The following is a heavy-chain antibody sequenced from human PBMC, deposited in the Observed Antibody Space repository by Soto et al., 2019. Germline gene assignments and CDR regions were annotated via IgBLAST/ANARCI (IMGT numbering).Heavy chain of an antibody. J-gene: IGHJ6*02. CDR1: GGSISSYY. Sequence: PSETLSLTCTVSGGSISSYYWSWIRQPPGKGLEWIGYIYYSGSTNYNPSLKSRVTISVDTSKNQFSLKLSSVTAADTAVYYCARDGVTTNYYYGMDVWGQGTTVTVSS. D-gene: IGHD4-4*01. V-gene: IGHV4-59*01. CDR2: IYYSGST. CDR3: ARDGVTTNYYYGMDV.